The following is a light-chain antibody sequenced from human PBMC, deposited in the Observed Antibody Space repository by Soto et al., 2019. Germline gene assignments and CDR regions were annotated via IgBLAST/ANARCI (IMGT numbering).Light chain of an antibody. CDR2: GAS. J-gene: IGKJ1*01. CDR1: QSVSSN. CDR3: QQYTNWPRT. Sequence: EFVLTQSPGTLSLSPGERATLSCRASQSVSSNLAWYQQKPGRAPRLLISGASTRATGIPARFSGSGSGTEFTLTISSLQSEDFAVYYCQQYTNWPRTFGQGTK. V-gene: IGKV3-15*01.